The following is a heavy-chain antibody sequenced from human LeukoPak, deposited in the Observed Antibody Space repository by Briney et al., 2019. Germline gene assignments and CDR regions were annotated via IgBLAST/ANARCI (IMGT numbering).Heavy chain of an antibody. CDR3: ARGGSSSSYYNNYGMDV. V-gene: IGHV1-8*01. CDR1: GYSLTSFD. Sequence: ASVKVSCKASGYSLTSFDINWVRQGSGQGLEWMGWMNPKRGNTGYAPRFQGGVTITRDTSINTTFMELSSLRPDDTAINYCARGGSSSSYYNNYGMDVWGQGTTITVSS. J-gene: IGHJ6*02. D-gene: IGHD6-13*01. CDR2: MNPKRGNT.